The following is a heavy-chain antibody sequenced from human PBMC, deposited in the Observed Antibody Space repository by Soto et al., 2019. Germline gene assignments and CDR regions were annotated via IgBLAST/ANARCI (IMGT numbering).Heavy chain of an antibody. D-gene: IGHD6-6*01. Sequence: SVKVSCKASGGTFSSYAISWVRQAPGQGLEWMGGIIPIFGTANYAQKFQGRVTITADKSTSTAYMELSSLRSEDTAVYYCARVGGRSSGYYYGMEVWGQGTTVTVSS. CDR3: ARVGGRSSGYYYGMEV. J-gene: IGHJ6*02. CDR1: GGTFSSYA. V-gene: IGHV1-69*06. CDR2: IIPIFGTA.